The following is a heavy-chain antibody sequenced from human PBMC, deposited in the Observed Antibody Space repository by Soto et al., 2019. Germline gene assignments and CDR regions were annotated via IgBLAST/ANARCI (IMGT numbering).Heavy chain of an antibody. CDR3: AKDGLGGYYAYYFDY. Sequence: PGGSLRLSCAASGFTFSSYGMHWVRQAPGKGLEWVAVISYDGSNKYYADSVKGRFTISRDNSKNTLYLQMNSLRAEDTAVYYCAKDGLGGYYAYYFDYWGQGTLVTVSS. J-gene: IGHJ4*02. D-gene: IGHD3-22*01. CDR2: ISYDGSNK. CDR1: GFTFSSYG. V-gene: IGHV3-30*18.